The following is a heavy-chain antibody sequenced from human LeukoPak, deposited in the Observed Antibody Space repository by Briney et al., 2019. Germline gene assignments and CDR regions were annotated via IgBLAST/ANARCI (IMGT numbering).Heavy chain of an antibody. CDR1: GFTFRGYE. Sequence: GGSLRLSCAASGFTFRGYEMNWVRQAPGKGLEWISYICGRGKTIYYADSVKGRFTISRDDAKNFLYLQMNSLRAEDTAVYYCARSVDTAMVTPPGDYFDYWGQGTLVTVSS. CDR2: ICGRGKTI. J-gene: IGHJ4*02. CDR3: ARSVDTAMVTPPGDYFDY. V-gene: IGHV3-48*03. D-gene: IGHD5-18*01.